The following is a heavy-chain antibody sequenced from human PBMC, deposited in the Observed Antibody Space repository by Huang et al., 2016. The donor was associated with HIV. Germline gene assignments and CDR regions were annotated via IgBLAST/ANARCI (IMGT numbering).Heavy chain of an antibody. Sequence: QVRLQESGPGLVKPSETLSLSCTVSGDSVSSHYWGWVRHPPGKGLKWIGTVYDSGTRKSDHLLKSRITISVDTSKNGFSLNITTVCAADTTMYFCVRDQGRLAVGGIDNWFDPWGQGALVTVSS. J-gene: IGHJ5*02. D-gene: IGHD6-19*01. CDR2: VYDSGTR. CDR3: VRDQGRLAVGGIDNWFDP. V-gene: IGHV4-59*02. CDR1: GDSVSSHY.